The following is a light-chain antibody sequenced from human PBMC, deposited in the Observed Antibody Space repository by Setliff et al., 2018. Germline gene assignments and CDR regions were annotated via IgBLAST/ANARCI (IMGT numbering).Light chain of an antibody. V-gene: IGKV1-9*01. Sequence: DIQLTQSPSFLSASVGDRVIITCRASQDISNFLAWYRQKPGKAPKILIWSAPNLQSGVPSRFSGGGSGTEFTLTINILQPEDFATYYCQQLNSFPLTFGGGTKGDIK. CDR2: SAP. CDR1: QDISNF. J-gene: IGKJ4*01. CDR3: QQLNSFPLT.